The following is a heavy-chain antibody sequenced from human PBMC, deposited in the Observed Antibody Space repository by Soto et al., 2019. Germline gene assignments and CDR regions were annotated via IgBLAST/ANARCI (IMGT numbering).Heavy chain of an antibody. Sequence: EVQLVESGGGLVQPGRSLRLSCAASGFTFDDYAMHWVRQAPGKGLEWVSGISWNSGSIGYADSVKGRFTISRDNAKNSLYLQMNSLRAEDTALYYCAKGQSGGSYYYGMDVWGQGTTVTVSS. V-gene: IGHV3-9*01. D-gene: IGHD1-26*01. CDR2: ISWNSGSI. CDR1: GFTFDDYA. J-gene: IGHJ6*02. CDR3: AKGQSGGSYYYGMDV.